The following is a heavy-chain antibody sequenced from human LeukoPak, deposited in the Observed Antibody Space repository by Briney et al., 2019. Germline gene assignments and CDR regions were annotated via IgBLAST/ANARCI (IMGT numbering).Heavy chain of an antibody. J-gene: IGHJ5*02. V-gene: IGHV3-23*01. CDR1: GFTFSNSA. D-gene: IGHD1-26*01. CDR3: AKGGPAWDLPTAWFDP. CDR2: ISAGGGST. Sequence: GGSLRLSCAASGFTFSNSAMSWVRQAPGKGLEWVSTISAGGGSTYYADSVKGRFTISRDNSKNTLYLQMNSLRGEDTAVYYCAKGGPAWDLPTAWFDPWGQGTLVTVSS.